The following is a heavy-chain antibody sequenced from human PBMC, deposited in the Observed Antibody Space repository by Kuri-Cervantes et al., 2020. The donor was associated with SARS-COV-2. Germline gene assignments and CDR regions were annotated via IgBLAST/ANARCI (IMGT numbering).Heavy chain of an antibody. D-gene: IGHD3-3*01. V-gene: IGHV3-11*06. CDR1: GFSFSNFY. Sequence: GESLKISCTASGFSFSNFYMSWIRQAPGKGLEWLSYISGTSTYTYYAESAKGRFTISRDNAKNSLYLQMSSLRAEDTAFYYCARDTRAFSWRAPQRSSYMDVWGKGTTVTVSS. CDR3: ARDTRAFSWRAPQRSSYMDV. CDR2: ISGTSTYT. J-gene: IGHJ6*04.